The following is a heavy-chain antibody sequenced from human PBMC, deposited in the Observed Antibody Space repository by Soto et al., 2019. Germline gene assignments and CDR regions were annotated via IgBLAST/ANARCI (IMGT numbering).Heavy chain of an antibody. J-gene: IGHJ6*03. CDR2: TYFRSRWYN. CDR3: ARDLESGYSNYYSYMDV. Sequence: SQTLSLTCAISGDSVSSNTAAWPWIRQSPSRGLEWLGRTYFRSRWYNDYAVSVKSRITINADTSKNQFSLHLNSVSPEDTAVYYCARDLESGYSNYYSYMDVWGKGTTVTVSS. CDR1: GDSVSSNTAA. D-gene: IGHD5-12*01. V-gene: IGHV6-1*01.